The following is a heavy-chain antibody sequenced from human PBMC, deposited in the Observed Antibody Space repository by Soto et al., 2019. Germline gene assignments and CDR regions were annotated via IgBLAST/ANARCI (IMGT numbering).Heavy chain of an antibody. CDR3: ASPTLGAFDF. D-gene: IGHD3-16*01. Sequence: QLQLQESGPGLVKPSETLSLTCTVSGGSISSSNYFWGWIRQPPGKGLEWIGSISYSGTTSYNSSLRSRLTMSVDTSKNQFSLRLSSVTAADTAVYYCASPTLGAFDFWGRGTMVTVSS. V-gene: IGHV4-39*01. J-gene: IGHJ3*01. CDR1: GGSISSSNYF. CDR2: ISYSGTT.